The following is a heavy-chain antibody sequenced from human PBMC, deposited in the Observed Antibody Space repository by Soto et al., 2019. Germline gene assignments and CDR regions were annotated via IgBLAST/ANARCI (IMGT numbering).Heavy chain of an antibody. CDR1: GGSISSYY. D-gene: IGHD1-26*01. CDR2: IYTSGST. CDR3: ERDRKSGSYAFDY. V-gene: IGHV4-4*07. Sequence: PXATLSLTFTVSGGSISSYYWSWIRQPAGKGLEWIGRIYTSGSTNYNPSLKSRVTMSVDTSKNQFSLKLSSVTAADTAVYYCERDRKSGSYAFDYWGQGTLVTVSS. J-gene: IGHJ4*02.